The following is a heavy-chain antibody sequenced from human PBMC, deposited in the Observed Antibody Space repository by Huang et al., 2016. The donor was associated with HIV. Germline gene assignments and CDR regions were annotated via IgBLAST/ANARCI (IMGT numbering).Heavy chain of an antibody. CDR1: GFTFSTYN. D-gene: IGHD3-10*01. CDR2: MTSGSGAR. V-gene: IGHV3-48*01. CDR3: ARFGSYYYGSGSYLDAFDI. J-gene: IGHJ3*02. Sequence: EVQLMESGGGLVQPGGSLRLSCAASGFTFSTYNMNWVRQAPGKGLEWVSYMTSGSGARYYADSVKGGFTISRDNAKNSLYLQMNSLRAEDTAVYYCARFGSYYYGSGSYLDAFDIWGQGTMVTVSS.